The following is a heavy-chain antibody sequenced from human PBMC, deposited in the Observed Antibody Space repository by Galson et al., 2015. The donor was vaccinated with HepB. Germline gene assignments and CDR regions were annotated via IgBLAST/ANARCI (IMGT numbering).Heavy chain of an antibody. V-gene: IGHV3-30-3*01. Sequence: SLRLSCAASGFTFSSYAMHWVRQAPGKGLEWVAVISYDGSNKYYADSVKGRFTISRDNSKNTLYLQMNSLRAEDTAVYYCARGLRRMATTYYYYYYGMDVWGQGTTVTVSS. J-gene: IGHJ6*02. CDR1: GFTFSSYA. D-gene: IGHD5-24*01. CDR2: ISYDGSNK. CDR3: ARGLRRMATTYYYYYYGMDV.